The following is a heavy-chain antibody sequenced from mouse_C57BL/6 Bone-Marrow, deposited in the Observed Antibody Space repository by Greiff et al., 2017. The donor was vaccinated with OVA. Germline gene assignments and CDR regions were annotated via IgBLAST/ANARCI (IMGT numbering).Heavy chain of an antibody. Sequence: EVKLMESGPGLVKPSQSLSLTCSVTGYSITSGYYWNWIRQFPGNKLEWMGYISYDGSNNYNPSLKNRISITRDPSKNQLFLKLNSVTTEDTATYYCARGSLLRYPHFDYWGQGTTLTVSS. V-gene: IGHV3-6*01. D-gene: IGHD1-1*01. CDR1: GYSITSGYY. J-gene: IGHJ2*01. CDR2: ISYDGSN. CDR3: ARGSLLRYPHFDY.